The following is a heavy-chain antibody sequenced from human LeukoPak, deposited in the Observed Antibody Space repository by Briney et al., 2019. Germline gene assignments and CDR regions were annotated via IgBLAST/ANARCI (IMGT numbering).Heavy chain of an antibody. Sequence: GGSLRLSCAASGFTFSSYSMNWVRQAPGKGLEWVSSISSSSSYIYYADSVKGRFTISRDNAKNSLYLQMNSLRAEDTAVYYCARDRSPNRAFDIWGQGTMVTVSS. V-gene: IGHV3-21*01. CDR1: GFTFSSYS. CDR3: ARDRSPNRAFDI. J-gene: IGHJ3*02. D-gene: IGHD1-14*01. CDR2: ISSSSSYI.